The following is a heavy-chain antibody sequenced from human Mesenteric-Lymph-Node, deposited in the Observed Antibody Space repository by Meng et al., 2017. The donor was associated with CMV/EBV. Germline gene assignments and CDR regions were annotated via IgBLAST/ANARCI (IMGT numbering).Heavy chain of an antibody. V-gene: IGHV3-21*01. Sequence: GESLKISCAASGFTFSSYAMHWVRQAPGKGLEWVSSISSSSSYIYYADSVKGRFTISRDNAKKSLYLQMNSLRAEDTAVYYCARGWDDYYYYGMDVWGQGTTVTVSS. CDR3: ARGWDDYYYYGMDV. D-gene: IGHD1-26*01. CDR1: GFTFSSYA. CDR2: ISSSSSYI. J-gene: IGHJ6*02.